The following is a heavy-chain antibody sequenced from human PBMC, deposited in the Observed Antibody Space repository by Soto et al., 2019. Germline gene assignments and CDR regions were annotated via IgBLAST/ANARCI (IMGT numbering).Heavy chain of an antibody. CDR2: ISSSSSTI. CDR3: ATRSGSSTSRKWFDP. J-gene: IGHJ5*02. V-gene: IGHV3-48*01. D-gene: IGHD2-2*01. CDR1: GFTFSDYS. Sequence: EVQLVESGGGLVQPGGSLRLSCAASGFTFSDYSMNWVRQAPGKGLEWVSYISSSSSTIYYADSVKGRFTISRDNAKNSLYLQMNSLRAEDTAVYYCATRSGSSTSRKWFDPWDQGTLVTVSS.